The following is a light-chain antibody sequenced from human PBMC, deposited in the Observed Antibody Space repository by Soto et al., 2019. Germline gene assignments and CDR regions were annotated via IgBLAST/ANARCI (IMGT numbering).Light chain of an antibody. J-gene: IGLJ1*01. V-gene: IGLV2-8*01. Sequence: QSALTQPPSASGSPGQSVTISCTGTSSDVGGYNYVSWYQQHPGKAPKLMLYEVSTRPSGVPDRFSGSKSGNTASLNVSGLQAEDEADYYCSSYAGSNNYVFGTGTKVTVL. CDR3: SSYAGSNNYV. CDR1: SSDVGGYNY. CDR2: EVS.